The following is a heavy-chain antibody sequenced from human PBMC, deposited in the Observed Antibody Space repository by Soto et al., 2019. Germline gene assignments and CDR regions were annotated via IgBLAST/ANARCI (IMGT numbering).Heavy chain of an antibody. CDR2: LYWGDDQ. CDR3: VQSRCGGDGLEIYSSHAYNALDV. V-gene: IGHV2-5*02. D-gene: IGHD2-21*02. Sequence: QVTLKESGPTLVKPTQTPTLTCTVSGLSLRTTGVGVGWVRQPPGKALGWLALLYWGDDQRYSPSPRSRLTIAKDSSEKQVVLTMTNMDTVDTATYYCVQSRCGGDGLEIYSSHAYNALDVWGEGTTVTVSS. CDR1: GLSLRTTGVG. J-gene: IGHJ6*04.